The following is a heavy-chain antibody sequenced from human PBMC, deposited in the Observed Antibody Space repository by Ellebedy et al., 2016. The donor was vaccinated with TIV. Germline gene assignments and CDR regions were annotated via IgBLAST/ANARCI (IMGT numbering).Heavy chain of an antibody. V-gene: IGHV4-61*01. J-gene: IGHJ4*02. Sequence: MPSETLSLTCTVSGGSVSSGSYYWSWIRQPPGKGLEYIGSILYSGATNYSPSLRSRVTMSVDTSKSHFSLNLVSVTAADTAVYFCARDRRGSGWYIDFWGRGALVTVSS. CDR3: ARDRRGSGWYIDF. CDR1: GGSVSSGSYY. D-gene: IGHD6-19*01. CDR2: ILYSGAT.